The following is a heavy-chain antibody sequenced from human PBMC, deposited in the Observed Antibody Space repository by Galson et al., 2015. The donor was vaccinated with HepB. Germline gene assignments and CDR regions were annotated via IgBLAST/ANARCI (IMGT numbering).Heavy chain of an antibody. D-gene: IGHD5-18*01. V-gene: IGHV1-2*02. CDR2: INPNSGGT. CDR1: GYTFTGYY. J-gene: IGHJ6*02. CDR3: ARDRLWFRRKNYYYYYGMDV. Sequence: SVKVSCKASGYTFTGYYMHWVRQAPGQGLEWMGWINPNSGGTNYAQKFQGRVTMTRDTSISTAYMELSRLRSDDTAVYYCARDRLWFRRKNYYYYYGMDVWGQGTTVTVSS.